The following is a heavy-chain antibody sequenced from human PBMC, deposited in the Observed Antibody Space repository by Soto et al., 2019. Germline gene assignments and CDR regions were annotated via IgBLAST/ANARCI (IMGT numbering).Heavy chain of an antibody. J-gene: IGHJ4*02. CDR3: AVLNDSSGYYNFPFDY. V-gene: IGHV4-39*01. CDR2: IYYSGST. D-gene: IGHD3-22*01. Sequence: SEPLSLTCTVSGGSISSSSYYWGWIRQPPGKGLEWIGSIYYSGSTYYNPSLKSRVTISVDTSKNQFSLKLSSVTAADTAVYYCAVLNDSSGYYNFPFDYWGQGTLVTVSS. CDR1: GGSISSSSYY.